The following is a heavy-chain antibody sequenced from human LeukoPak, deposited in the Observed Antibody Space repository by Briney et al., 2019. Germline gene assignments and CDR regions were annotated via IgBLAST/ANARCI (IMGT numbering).Heavy chain of an antibody. CDR2: ISGSGGNT. CDR1: GFSVSDVW. D-gene: IGHD3-16*01. CDR3: AKKSPPVMAWANIAFDI. Sequence: PGGSLRLSCAASGFSVSDVWMSWVRQAPGRGLEWVSAISGSGGNTYYADSVKGRFTISRDNSKNTLFLQMNSLRADDTALYYCAKKSPPVMAWANIAFDIWAKGQWSPSLQ. V-gene: IGHV3-23*01. J-gene: IGHJ3*02.